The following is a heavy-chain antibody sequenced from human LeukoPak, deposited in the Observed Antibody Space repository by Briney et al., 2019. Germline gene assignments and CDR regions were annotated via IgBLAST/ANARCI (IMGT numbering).Heavy chain of an antibody. V-gene: IGHV1-2*02. Sequence: ASVRVSCKPPGYTFTGYYMHSVRQAPGQGLEWMGWINPNSGGTNYAQKFQGRVTMTRDTSISTAYMELSRLRSDDTAVYYCAREASPLGYSGYFDYWGQGTLVTVSS. CDR1: GYTFTGYY. J-gene: IGHJ4*02. CDR2: INPNSGGT. D-gene: IGHD5-12*01. CDR3: AREASPLGYSGYFDY.